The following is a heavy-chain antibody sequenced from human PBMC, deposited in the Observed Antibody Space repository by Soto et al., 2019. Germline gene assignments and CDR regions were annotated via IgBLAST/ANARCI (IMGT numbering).Heavy chain of an antibody. CDR1: GFTFSDHY. CDR2: TSNKANSYST. CDR3: ARDHVD. Sequence: EVQLVESGGGLVQPGGSLRLSCAASGFTFSDHYMDWVRQAPGKGLEWVGRTSNKANSYSTEYAASVKGRFSISRDDSKDSLYLQMNSLKTEDTAVYYCARDHVDWGQGTLVTVSS. J-gene: IGHJ4*02. V-gene: IGHV3-72*01.